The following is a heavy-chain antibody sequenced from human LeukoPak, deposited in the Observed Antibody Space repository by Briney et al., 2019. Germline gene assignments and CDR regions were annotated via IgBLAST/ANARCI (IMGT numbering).Heavy chain of an antibody. D-gene: IGHD3-3*01. CDR1: GYTFTSYD. V-gene: IGHV1-8*01. CDR3: ARGVHDFWSGYLY. Sequence: ASVKVSCKASGYTFTSYDINWVRQATGQGLDGMGWMNPNSGNTGYAQKFQGRVTMTRNTSISTAYMELSSLRSEDTAVYYCARGVHDFWSGYLYWGQGTLVTVSS. CDR2: MNPNSGNT. J-gene: IGHJ4*02.